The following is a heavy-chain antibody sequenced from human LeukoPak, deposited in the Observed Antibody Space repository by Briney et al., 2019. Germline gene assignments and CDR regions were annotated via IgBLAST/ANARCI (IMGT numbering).Heavy chain of an antibody. CDR2: VKEDGSEQ. CDR3: TRQPTTLDGSKFMSTDH. V-gene: IGHV3-7*01. J-gene: IGHJ4*02. Sequence: GGSLRLSCAASGFTFNSYWMSWVRQAPGKGLEWAASVKEDGSEQYYVDSVRGRFIISRDNAKNSLYLQMSSLRAEDTAVYYCTRQPTTLDGSKFMSTDHWGQGTLVTVSS. D-gene: IGHD5/OR15-5a*01. CDR1: GFTFNSYW.